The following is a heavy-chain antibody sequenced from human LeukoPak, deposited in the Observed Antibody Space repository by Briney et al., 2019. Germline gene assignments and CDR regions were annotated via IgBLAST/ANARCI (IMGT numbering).Heavy chain of an antibody. J-gene: IGHJ4*02. CDR1: GDSISSNY. CDR3: ARGEYYFDY. CDR2: IYYSGST. D-gene: IGHD3-10*01. V-gene: IGHV4-59*01. Sequence: SETLSLTCSVSGDSISSNYWSWIRQPPGKGLEWIGFIYYSGSTNYNPSLKSRVIMSVDTSKNQFSLKLSSVTAADTAVYYCARGEYYFDYWGQGTLVTVSS.